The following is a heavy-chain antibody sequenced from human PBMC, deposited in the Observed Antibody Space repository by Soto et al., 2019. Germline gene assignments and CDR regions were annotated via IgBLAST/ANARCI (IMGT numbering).Heavy chain of an antibody. CDR2: IRQDGSEI. CDR1: GVTFSRNW. J-gene: IGHJ4*02. D-gene: IGHD2-2*01. Sequence: GSLRLSCVGSGVTFSRNWMTWFRRAPGKGLEWVANIRQDGSEINYVDSVKGRFTISRDNTKNSLYLQMNSLRAEDTAIYYCAREVVVSRGASYFGYWGPGTLVTVSS. CDR3: AREVVVSRGASYFGY. V-gene: IGHV3-7*04.